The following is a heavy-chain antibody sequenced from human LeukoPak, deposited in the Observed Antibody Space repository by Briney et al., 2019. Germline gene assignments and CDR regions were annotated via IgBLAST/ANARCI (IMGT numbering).Heavy chain of an antibody. V-gene: IGHV3-74*01. Sequence: PGGSLRLSCAASGFTFSRYWMHWVRQTPGKGLVWVSRINSDGSSTRYADSVKGRFTISRDNAKNTLDLQMSSLRAEDAAVYYCVNTHGSGSYNNWGQGTLVTVSS. CDR1: GFTFSRYW. CDR2: INSDGSST. J-gene: IGHJ4*02. D-gene: IGHD3-10*01. CDR3: VNTHGSGSYNN.